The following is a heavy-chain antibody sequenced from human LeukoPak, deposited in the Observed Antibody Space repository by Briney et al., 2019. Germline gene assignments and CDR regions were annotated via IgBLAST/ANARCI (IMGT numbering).Heavy chain of an antibody. D-gene: IGHD3-16*02. J-gene: IGHJ4*02. CDR2: FDPEDGET. Sequence: ASVKVSCKVSGYTLTELSMHWVGQAPGKGLEWMGGFDPEDGETIYAQKFQGRVTMTEDTSTDTAYMELSSLRSEDTAVYYCATDRPPVGDYVWGSYRYYFDYWGQGTLVTVSS. V-gene: IGHV1-24*01. CDR3: ATDRPPVGDYVWGSYRYYFDY. CDR1: GYTLTELS.